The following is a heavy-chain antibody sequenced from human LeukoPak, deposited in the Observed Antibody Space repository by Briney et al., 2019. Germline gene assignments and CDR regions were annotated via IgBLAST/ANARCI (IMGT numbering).Heavy chain of an antibody. CDR2: ISISGTTT. CDR1: GFIFGDFY. Sequence: PGGSLRLSCAASGFIFGDFYMGWIRQAPGKGLEWVSYISISGTTTNYADSVEGRFTISRDDARNSLYLQMNSLRAEDTAVYYCAKDQDNVVVVAAKGGYFDYWGQGTLVTVSS. J-gene: IGHJ4*02. V-gene: IGHV3-11*01. D-gene: IGHD2-15*01. CDR3: AKDQDNVVVVAAKGGYFDY.